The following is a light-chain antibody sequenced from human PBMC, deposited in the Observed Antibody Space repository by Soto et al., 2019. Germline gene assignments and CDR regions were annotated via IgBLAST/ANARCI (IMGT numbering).Light chain of an antibody. V-gene: IGKV1-5*01. J-gene: IGKJ1*01. CDR1: QSISRW. Sequence: DIQMTQSPSTLSASVGXRVTITCRASQSISRWLAWHQQKPGKAPKVLIYDASSLESGVPSRFRGSGSGTEFTLTISGLQPDDFATYYCQQYKTYFWTFGQGTKVDIK. CDR2: DAS. CDR3: QQYKTYFWT.